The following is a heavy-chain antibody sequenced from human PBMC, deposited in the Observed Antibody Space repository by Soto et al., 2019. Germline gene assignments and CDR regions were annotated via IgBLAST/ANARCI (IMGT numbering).Heavy chain of an antibody. CDR2: ISWDGGST. Sequence: PGGSLRLSCAASGFTFDDYTMHWVRQAPGKGLEWVSLISWDGGSTYYADSVKGRFTISRDNSKNSLYLQMNSLRTEDTALYYCAKDSYSSVSPAEFDYWGQGTLVTVSS. J-gene: IGHJ4*02. CDR3: AKDSYSSVSPAEFDY. V-gene: IGHV3-43*01. CDR1: GFTFDDYT. D-gene: IGHD6-19*01.